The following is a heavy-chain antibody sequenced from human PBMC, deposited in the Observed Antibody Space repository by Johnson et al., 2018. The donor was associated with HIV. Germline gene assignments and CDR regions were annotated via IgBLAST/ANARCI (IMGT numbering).Heavy chain of an antibody. CDR1: GFTFSSYD. V-gene: IGHV3-13*01. J-gene: IGHJ3*01. Sequence: VQLVESGGGVVQPGRSLRLSCAASGFTFSSYDMHWVRQATGKGLEWVSAIGTAGDTYYPGSVKGRFTISRENAKNSLYLQMNSLRAEDTAVYYCATFGYTSGWIVTDDAFDVWGHGTLVTVSS. CDR3: ATFGYTSGWIVTDDAFDV. D-gene: IGHD6-19*01. CDR2: IGTAGDT.